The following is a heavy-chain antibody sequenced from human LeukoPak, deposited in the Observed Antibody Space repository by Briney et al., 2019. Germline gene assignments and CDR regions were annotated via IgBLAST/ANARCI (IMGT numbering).Heavy chain of an antibody. CDR2: ITSSGSNI. CDR1: GFTLNSYG. Sequence: GGSLRLSCAASGFTLNSYGMNWVRQAPGKGLEWISYITSSGSNIYYADSVKGRFTISRDNSKNTLYLQMNSLRAEDTAVYYCAKDELLGNFDYWGQGTLVTVSS. D-gene: IGHD2-15*01. CDR3: AKDELLGNFDY. J-gene: IGHJ4*02. V-gene: IGHV3-48*03.